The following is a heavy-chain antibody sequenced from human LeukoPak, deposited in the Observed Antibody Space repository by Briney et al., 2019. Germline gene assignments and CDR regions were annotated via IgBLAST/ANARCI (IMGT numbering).Heavy chain of an antibody. CDR2: INPNSGGT. CDR3: ARDRRIQLWSYYYYMDV. D-gene: IGHD5-18*01. V-gene: IGHV1-2*02. CDR1: GYTFTGYY. Sequence: GASVKVSCKASGYTFTGYYMHWLRQAPGQGLEWMGWINPNSGGTNYAQKFQGRVTMTRDTSISTAYMELSRLRSDDTAVYYCARDRRIQLWSYYYYMDVWGKGTTVTVSS. J-gene: IGHJ6*03.